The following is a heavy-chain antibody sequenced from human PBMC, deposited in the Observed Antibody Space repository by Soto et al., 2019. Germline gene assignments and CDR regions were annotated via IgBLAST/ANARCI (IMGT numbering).Heavy chain of an antibody. V-gene: IGHV3-23*01. CDR3: AKDLRPYSGSFSDY. D-gene: IGHD1-26*01. CDR2: ISGSGGST. J-gene: IGHJ4*02. CDR1: GFTFISYA. Sequence: GSLRLSCAASGFTFISYAIILVRQSAVKWLEWVSAISGSGGSTYYADSVKGRFTISRDNSKNTLYLQMNSLRAEDTAVYYCAKDLRPYSGSFSDYWGQGTLVTVSS.